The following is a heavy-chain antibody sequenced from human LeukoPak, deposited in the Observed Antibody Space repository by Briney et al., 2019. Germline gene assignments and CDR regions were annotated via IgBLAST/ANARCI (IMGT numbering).Heavy chain of an antibody. CDR3: ARSRATDAFDI. CDR2: IYYSGST. J-gene: IGHJ3*02. D-gene: IGHD1-26*01. CDR1: LGSISSYY. V-gene: IGHV4-59*01. Sequence: SETLSLSCTVSLGSISSYYWSWIRQPPGKGLEWIGYIYYSGSTNYNPSLKSRVTISVDTSKNQFSLKLSSVTAADTAVYYCARSRATDAFDIWGQGTMVTVSS.